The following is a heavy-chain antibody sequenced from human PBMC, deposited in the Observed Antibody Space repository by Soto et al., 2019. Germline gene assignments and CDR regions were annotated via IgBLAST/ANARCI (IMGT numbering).Heavy chain of an antibody. J-gene: IGHJ4*02. CDR2: ISNSNSTI. D-gene: IGHD4-17*01. CDR3: ARVTTVVTPGY. V-gene: IGHV3-48*01. Sequence: EVQLVESGEGLVQPGGSLRLSCAASGFTFSSYSMNWVRQAPGKGLEWVSYISNSNSTIYYADSVKGRFTISRDNAKNSLYLQMNSLRAEDTAVSYCARVTTVVTPGYWGQGTVVTVSS. CDR1: GFTFSSYS.